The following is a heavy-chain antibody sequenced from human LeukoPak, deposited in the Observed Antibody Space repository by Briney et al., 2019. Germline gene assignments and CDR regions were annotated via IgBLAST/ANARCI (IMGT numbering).Heavy chain of an antibody. CDR1: GGSISSYY. CDR3: ARIVIAVAGIDY. Sequence: SETLSLTCTVSGGSISSYYWSWIRQPPGKGLEWIGNIYYSGSTNYNPSLKSRVTISVDTSKNQFSLKLSSVTAADTAVYYCARIVIAVAGIDYWGQGTLVTVSS. CDR2: IYYSGST. D-gene: IGHD6-19*01. V-gene: IGHV4-59*12. J-gene: IGHJ4*02.